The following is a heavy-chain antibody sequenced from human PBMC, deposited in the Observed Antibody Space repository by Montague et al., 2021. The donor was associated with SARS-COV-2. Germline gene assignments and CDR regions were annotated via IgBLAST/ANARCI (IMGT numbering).Heavy chain of an antibody. CDR1: GGSINSSY. V-gene: IGHV4-59*12. CDR3: ARGGLGENRYACGWFLTHHYNSLDV. D-gene: IGHD6-19*01. CDR2: VYYRGST. Sequence: SETLSLTCTVSGGSINSSYWSWIRQPPGKGLEWIGYVYYRGSTNYNPSLKTRVTISVDTSKNQFSLKLRSVTAADMAVYYCARGGLGENRYACGWFLTHHYNSLDVWGQGTTVTVSS. J-gene: IGHJ6*02.